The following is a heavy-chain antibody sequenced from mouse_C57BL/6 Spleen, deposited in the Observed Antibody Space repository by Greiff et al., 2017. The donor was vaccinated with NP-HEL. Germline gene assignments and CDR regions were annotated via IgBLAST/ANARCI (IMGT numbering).Heavy chain of an antibody. V-gene: IGHV14-2*01. J-gene: IGHJ1*03. Sequence: VQLQQSGAELVKPGASVKLSCTASGFNITDYYMHWVKQRTEQGLEWIGRIDPEDGETKYAPKFQGKATITADTSSNTAYLQLSSLTSEDTAVYYCARSAATTVVATDWYFDVWGTGTTVTVSS. CDR3: ARSAATTVVATDWYFDV. CDR1: GFNITDYY. CDR2: IDPEDGET. D-gene: IGHD1-1*01.